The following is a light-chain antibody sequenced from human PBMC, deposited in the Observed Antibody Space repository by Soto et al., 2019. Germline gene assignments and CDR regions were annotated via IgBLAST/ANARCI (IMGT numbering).Light chain of an antibody. CDR2: DVS. CDR1: QSPNNW. V-gene: IGKV1-5*01. J-gene: IGKJ2*01. Sequence: DSQLTQYPSTLSASVGERVTITCRASQSPNNWMAWYQQKSGKAPKLLIYDVSTLASGVPSRFSGSVSGTECALTISSLQPDDSATYYGQQYYRYPVTFGQGTKVEVK. CDR3: QQYYRYPVT.